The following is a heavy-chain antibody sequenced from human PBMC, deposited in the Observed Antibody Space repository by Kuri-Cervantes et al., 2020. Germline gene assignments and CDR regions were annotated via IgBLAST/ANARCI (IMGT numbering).Heavy chain of an antibody. CDR1: GFTFSSYS. D-gene: IGHD3-22*01. Sequence: GGSLRLSCAASGFTFSSYSMNWVRQAPGKGLEWVSYISSSSSTIYYADSVKGRFTISRDNADDSLYLQMSSLRAEDTAVYYCARDRYESSGHYLRHWYFDLWGRGTLVTVSS. V-gene: IGHV3-48*01. J-gene: IGHJ2*01. CDR3: ARDRYESSGHYLRHWYFDL. CDR2: ISSSSSTI.